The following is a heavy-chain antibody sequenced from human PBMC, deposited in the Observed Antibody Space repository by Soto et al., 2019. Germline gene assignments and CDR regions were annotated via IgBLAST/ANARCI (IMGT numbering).Heavy chain of an antibody. CDR2: FDPEDGET. D-gene: IGHD3-3*01. J-gene: IGHJ4*02. CDR3: ATDLVWDQGLYFDY. CDR1: GSTLTELS. Sequence: ASVKVSCTVSGSTLTELSMHWVRQAPGKGLEWMGGFDPEDGETIYAQKFQGRVTMTEDTSTDTAYMELSSLRSEDTAVYYCATDLVWDQGLYFDYWGQGTLVTVSS. V-gene: IGHV1-24*01.